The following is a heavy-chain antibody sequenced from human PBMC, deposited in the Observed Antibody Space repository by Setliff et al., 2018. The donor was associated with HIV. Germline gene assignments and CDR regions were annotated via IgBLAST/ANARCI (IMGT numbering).Heavy chain of an antibody. D-gene: IGHD2-15*01. J-gene: IGHJ3*02. CDR2: VSSRGDT. CDR3: ARDGGGFASGTFDI. CDR1: DSGTYY. V-gene: IGHV4-4*07. Sequence: SETLSLTCAVSDSGTYYWSWIRQPAGKGLEWIGRVSSRGDTNYNPSLKTRFTVSADTSKNQFSLKLTSVPAADTAVYYCARDGGGFASGTFDIWGHGTKVTASS.